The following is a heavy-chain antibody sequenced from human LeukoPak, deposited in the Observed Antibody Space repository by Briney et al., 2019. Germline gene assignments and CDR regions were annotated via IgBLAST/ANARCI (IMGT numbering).Heavy chain of an antibody. V-gene: IGHV3-30*18. J-gene: IGHJ5*02. Sequence: GGSLRLSCAASGFTFSTYAMSWVRQAPGKGLEWVAVISFDGNDQYYADSVRGRFTISRDNSENTLYLQMSSLRVEDMAVYFCAKVFVLMRGTPENWFDPWGQGTLVTVSS. CDR1: GFTFSTYA. CDR3: AKVFVLMRGTPENWFDP. CDR2: ISFDGNDQ. D-gene: IGHD1-14*01.